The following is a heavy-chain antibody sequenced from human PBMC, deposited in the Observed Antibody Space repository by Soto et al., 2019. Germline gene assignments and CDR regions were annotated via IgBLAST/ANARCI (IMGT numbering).Heavy chain of an antibody. V-gene: IGHV4-39*07. Sequence: SETLSLTCTVSGGGVYSDGYYWGWIRRPPGQGLEWIGNIYYSGSTYYNPSLKSRVTISLDTSQNQFSLKLSAVTAADTAVYFCARYGSGSYYPTTFDYWGQGALVTVSS. CDR3: ARYGSGSYYPTTFDY. J-gene: IGHJ4*02. D-gene: IGHD3-10*01. CDR2: IYYSGST. CDR1: GGGVYSDGYY.